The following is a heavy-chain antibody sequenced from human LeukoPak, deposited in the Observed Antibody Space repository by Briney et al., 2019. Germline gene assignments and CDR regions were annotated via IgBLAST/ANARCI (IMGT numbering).Heavy chain of an antibody. Sequence: SGPTLVNPTQTLTLTCTFSGFSLPTSGVGVGWVRQPPRKALEWLALIYWDDDKRYTPSLKNRLTIAADTSKNQVVLTMTNMDPVDTATYFCAHTQRSRNSGSYSAHYWGQGTLVTVSS. D-gene: IGHD1-26*01. CDR2: IYWDDDK. CDR3: AHTQRSRNSGSYSAHY. CDR1: GFSLPTSGVG. V-gene: IGHV2-5*02. J-gene: IGHJ4*01.